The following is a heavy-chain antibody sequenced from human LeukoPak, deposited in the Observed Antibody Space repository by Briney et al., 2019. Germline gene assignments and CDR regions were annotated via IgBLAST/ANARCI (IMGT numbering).Heavy chain of an antibody. V-gene: IGHV4-34*01. Sequence: SETLSLTCAVYGGSFSGYYWSWIRQPLGKGLEWIGEINHSGSTNYNPSLKSRVTISVDTSKNQFSLKLSSVTAADTAVYYCARQVAVAGIYNYWGQGTLVTVSS. CDR2: INHSGST. J-gene: IGHJ4*02. CDR3: ARQVAVAGIYNY. CDR1: GGSFSGYY. D-gene: IGHD6-19*01.